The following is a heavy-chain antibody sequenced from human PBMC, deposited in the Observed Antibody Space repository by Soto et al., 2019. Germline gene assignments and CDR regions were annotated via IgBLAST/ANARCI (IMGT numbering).Heavy chain of an antibody. CDR2: ISGSGGNT. J-gene: IGHJ2*01. Sequence: EVQLLESGGGLVQPGGSLRLSCAASGFTFRNYGMTWVRQAPGKGLEWVSAISGSGGNTYYADSVRGRFTISRDNSKNTLYLQMNSLRVEDTAVYSCAREPRHWFFDLWGRGTLVTASS. CDR1: GFTFRNYG. CDR3: AREPRHWFFDL. V-gene: IGHV3-23*01.